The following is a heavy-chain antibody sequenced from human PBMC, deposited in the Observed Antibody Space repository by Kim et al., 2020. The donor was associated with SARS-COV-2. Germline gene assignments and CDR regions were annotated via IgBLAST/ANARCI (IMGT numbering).Heavy chain of an antibody. D-gene: IGHD5-12*01. CDR2: ISTRGESI. V-gene: IGHV3-11*01. CDR3: ARSGNGYNAFGI. Sequence: GGSLRLSCAASGLSFSDSYMNWVRQAPGKVLEWLSFISTRGESIFYADSVEGRFTISRDNAKNSLYLQMNYLRDEDTAVYYCARSGNGYNAFGIWGQG. J-gene: IGHJ4*02. CDR1: GLSFSDSY.